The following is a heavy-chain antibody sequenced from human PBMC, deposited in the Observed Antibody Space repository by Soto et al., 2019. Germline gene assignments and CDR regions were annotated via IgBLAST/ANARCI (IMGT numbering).Heavy chain of an antibody. V-gene: IGHV3-30-3*01. D-gene: IGHD5-18*01. Sequence: QVQLVESGGGVVQPGRSLRLSCAASGFTFSSYSMHWVRQAPGKGLEWVAVISNDGHNKYYADSVKGRFTISRDNSKNTLSLQMNSLRAEETAMYYCARASRQLWWDGMDVWGQGTTVTVSS. CDR2: ISNDGHNK. CDR3: ARASRQLWWDGMDV. J-gene: IGHJ6*02. CDR1: GFTFSSYS.